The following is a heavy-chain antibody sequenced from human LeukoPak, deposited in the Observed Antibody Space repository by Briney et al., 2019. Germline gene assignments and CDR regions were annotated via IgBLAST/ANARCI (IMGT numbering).Heavy chain of an antibody. J-gene: IGHJ4*02. CDR1: GFTFRSYG. CDR2: ISGSGGST. D-gene: IGHD6-13*01. Sequence: GGSLRLSCAASGFTFRSYGMSWVRQAPGKGLEWVSAISGSGGSTYYADSVKGRFTISRDNSKNTLYLQMNSLRAEDTAVYYCARDSSSWSGGSYYFDYWGQGTLVTVSS. V-gene: IGHV3-23*01. CDR3: ARDSSSWSGGSYYFDY.